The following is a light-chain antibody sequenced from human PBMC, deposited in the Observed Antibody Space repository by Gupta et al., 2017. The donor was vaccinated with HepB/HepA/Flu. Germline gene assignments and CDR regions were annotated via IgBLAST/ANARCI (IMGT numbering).Light chain of an antibody. J-gene: IGKJ3*01. V-gene: IGKV2-28*01. CDR3: MQDLQTRT. CDR1: QSLQHGNGHNY. CDR2: LGS. Sequence: DIVMTQPPPSLSVTPGEPASISCRSSQSLQHGNGHNYLDWYVQKPGQSPQLLIYLGSNRASGVPDRFSGSGSGTDFTLKFSRVEAEDVGVYYRMQDLQTRTFGPGTKVDIK.